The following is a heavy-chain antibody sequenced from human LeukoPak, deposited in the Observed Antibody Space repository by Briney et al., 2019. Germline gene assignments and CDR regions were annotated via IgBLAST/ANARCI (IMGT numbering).Heavy chain of an antibody. Sequence: SETLSLTCTVSGGSISSYYWSWIRQPAGKGLEWIGRIYTSGSTNYNPSLKSRVTMSVDTSKNQFSLKLSSVTAADTAVYYCPRVVIPAATMENWFDHWGQGTLVAVSS. CDR3: PRVVIPAATMENWFDH. J-gene: IGHJ5*02. CDR1: GGSISSYY. D-gene: IGHD2-2*01. CDR2: IYTSGST. V-gene: IGHV4-4*07.